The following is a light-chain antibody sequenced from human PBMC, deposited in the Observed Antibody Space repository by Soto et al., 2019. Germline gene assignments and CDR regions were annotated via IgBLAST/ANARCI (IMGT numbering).Light chain of an antibody. CDR3: GSYTDSSSVV. Sequence: QSALTQPASVSGSPGQSLAISCSGTSSDINDYVSWYQQHPGKAPKLIIYAVRYRPSGVSNRFSGSKSGNTASLTISGLQPEDESDYYCGSYTDSSSVVFGGGTKVTVL. CDR2: AVR. V-gene: IGLV2-14*03. J-gene: IGLJ2*01. CDR1: SSDINDY.